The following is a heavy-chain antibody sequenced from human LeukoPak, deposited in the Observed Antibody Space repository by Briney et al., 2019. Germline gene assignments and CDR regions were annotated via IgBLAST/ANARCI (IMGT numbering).Heavy chain of an antibody. V-gene: IGHV4-31*03. CDR3: ARGLIGYSYGFSGFDP. CDR1: GGSISSGGYY. D-gene: IGHD5-18*01. CDR2: IYHSGST. Sequence: SETLSLTCTVSGGSISSGGYYWSWIRQHPGKGLEWIGYIYHSGSTYYNPSLKSRVTISVDTSKNQFSLKLSSVTAADTAVYYCARGLIGYSYGFSGFDPWGQGTLVTVSS. J-gene: IGHJ5*02.